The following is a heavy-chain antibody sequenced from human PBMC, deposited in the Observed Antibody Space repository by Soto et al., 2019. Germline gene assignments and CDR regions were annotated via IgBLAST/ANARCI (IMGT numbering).Heavy chain of an antibody. CDR2: MNPNSGNT. CDR3: ARGQYYGSGSRDAFDI. V-gene: IGHV1-8*01. D-gene: IGHD3-10*01. Sequence: GASVKVSCKASGYTFTSYDINWVRQATGQGLEWMGWMNPNSGNTGYAQKFQGRVTMTRNTSISTAYMELSSLRSEDTAVYCCARGQYYGSGSRDAFDIWGQGTMVTVSS. CDR1: GYTFTSYD. J-gene: IGHJ3*02.